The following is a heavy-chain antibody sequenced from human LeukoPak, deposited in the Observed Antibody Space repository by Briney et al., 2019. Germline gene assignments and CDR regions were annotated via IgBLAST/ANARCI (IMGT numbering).Heavy chain of an antibody. V-gene: IGHV1-69*05. CDR2: IIPIFGTA. CDR1: GGTFSSYA. D-gene: IGHD5-12*01. J-gene: IGHJ6*03. CDR3: ARTYSGYPGHYYYYMDV. Sequence: GASVKVSCKASGGTFSSYAISWVRQAPGQGLEWMGGIIPIFGTANYAQKFQGRVTITTDESTSTAYMELSSLRSEDTAVYYRARTYSGYPGHYYYYMDVWGKGTTVTVSS.